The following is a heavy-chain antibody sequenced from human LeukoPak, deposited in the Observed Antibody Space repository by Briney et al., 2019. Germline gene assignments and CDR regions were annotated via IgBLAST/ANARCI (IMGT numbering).Heavy chain of an antibody. CDR3: VRVFYSDSNSYYFDS. CDR1: GYSTSSGYY. D-gene: IGHD3-10*01. V-gene: IGHV4-38-2*02. J-gene: IGHJ4*02. CDR2: IYHSGST. Sequence: SETLSLTCSVPGYSTSSGYYWGWIRQPPGKGLEWIGSIYHSGSTYYNPSLKTRVTISVDTSKNQFSLKLRSVTAADTAVHYCVRVFYSDSNSYYFDSWGQGTLVIVSS.